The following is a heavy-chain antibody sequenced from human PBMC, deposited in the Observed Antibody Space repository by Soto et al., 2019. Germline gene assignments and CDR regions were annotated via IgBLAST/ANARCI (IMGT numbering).Heavy chain of an antibody. CDR2: IKQDGSEK. CDR1: GFTFSSYW. V-gene: IGHV3-7*01. J-gene: IGHJ4*02. D-gene: IGHD2-15*01. Sequence: GGSLRLSCAASGFTFSSYWMSWVRQAPGKGLEWVANIKQDGSEKYYVDSVKGRFTISRDNAKNSLYLQMNSLRAEDTAVYYCARDTYCSGGSCYEDYFDYWGQGTLVTVSS. CDR3: ARDTYCSGGSCYEDYFDY.